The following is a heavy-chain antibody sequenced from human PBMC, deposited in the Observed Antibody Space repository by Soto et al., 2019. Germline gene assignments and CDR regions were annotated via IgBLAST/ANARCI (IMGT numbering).Heavy chain of an antibody. D-gene: IGHD6-6*01. CDR1: GGSISSGGYY. J-gene: IGHJ5*02. V-gene: IGHV4-31*03. CDR2: IYYSGST. CDR3: ARCHASIAAKGPSNWFDL. Sequence: SETLSLTCTVSGGSISSGGYYWSWIRQHPGKGLEWIGYIYYSGSTYYNPSLKSRVTISVDTSKNQFSLKLSSVTAADTAVYYCARCHASIAAKGPSNWFDLWGPGTLVTVSS.